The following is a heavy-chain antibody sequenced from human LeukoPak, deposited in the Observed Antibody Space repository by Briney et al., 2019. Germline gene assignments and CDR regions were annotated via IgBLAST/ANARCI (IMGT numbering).Heavy chain of an antibody. CDR3: ARAKDYHFDY. V-gene: IGHV4-59*11. CDR2: IYYRGTT. Sequence: SETLSLTCTVSPGSISNHFWAWIRQPPGKGLEWIGNIYYRGTTNYNPSLKSRVTISVDTSKNQFSLSLSSVTAADTAVYYCARAKDYHFDYWGQGTLVTVSS. D-gene: IGHD2-15*01. CDR1: PGSISNHF. J-gene: IGHJ4*02.